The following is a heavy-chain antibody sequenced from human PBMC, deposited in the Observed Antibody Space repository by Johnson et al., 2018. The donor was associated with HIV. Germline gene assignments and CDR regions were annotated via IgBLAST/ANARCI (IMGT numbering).Heavy chain of an antibody. D-gene: IGHD3-10*01. CDR1: GFTFDDYG. Sequence: VHLVESGGGLVQPGGSLRLSCAASGFTFDDYGMSWVRQAPGKGLEWVSGISWNGGSIGYGDSVKGRFTISRDNAKNSLYLQMNSLRDEDTALYHCARGDGSGSTGAFDIWGQGTMVTVSS. V-gene: IGHV3-20*01. J-gene: IGHJ3*02. CDR3: ARGDGSGSTGAFDI. CDR2: ISWNGGSI.